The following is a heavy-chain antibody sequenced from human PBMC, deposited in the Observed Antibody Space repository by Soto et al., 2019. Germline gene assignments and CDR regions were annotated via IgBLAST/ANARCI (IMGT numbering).Heavy chain of an antibody. J-gene: IGHJ4*02. Sequence: PGGSLRLSCAASGFTFSSYAMSWVPQAPGKGPEGGSAINGSGVNTYYADPVKGLFTISRDNSKNTLYLQMNSLRAEDTAVYFCAKSPGMYYYDSSGYYHYDYWGQGTLVTVSS. D-gene: IGHD3-22*01. V-gene: IGHV3-23*01. CDR3: AKSPGMYYYDSSGYYHYDY. CDR1: GFTFSSYA. CDR2: INGSGVNT.